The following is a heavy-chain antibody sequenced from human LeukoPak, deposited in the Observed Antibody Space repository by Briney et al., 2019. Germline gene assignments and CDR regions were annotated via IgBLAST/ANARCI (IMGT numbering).Heavy chain of an antibody. J-gene: IGHJ6*02. D-gene: IGHD3-10*01. Sequence: GGSLRLSCAASGFTFSSYGMHWVRQAPGQGLEWMGGIIPIVGTANYAQKFQGRVTSTADESTSTAYMELSSLRSEDTAVYYCARLSIRRSYYYYGMDVWGQGTTVTVSS. CDR1: GFTFSSYG. CDR2: IIPIVGTA. CDR3: ARLSIRRSYYYYGMDV. V-gene: IGHV1-69*01.